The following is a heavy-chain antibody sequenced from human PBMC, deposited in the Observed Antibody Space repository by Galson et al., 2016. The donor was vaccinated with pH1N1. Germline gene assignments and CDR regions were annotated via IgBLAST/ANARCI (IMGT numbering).Heavy chain of an antibody. CDR1: GYFISSGYY. CDR3: ARIQRGQYVDTSFYFDY. V-gene: IGHV4-38-2*01. J-gene: IGHJ4*02. CDR2: VYHGGTT. Sequence: LTCAVSGYFISSGYYWGWIRQSPGKGLEWIGTVYHGGTTYSNPSLRSRVTISLVTSKNQFSLRLTSVTAADTALYYCARIQRGQYVDTSFYFDYWGQGTLVTVSS. D-gene: IGHD5-18*01.